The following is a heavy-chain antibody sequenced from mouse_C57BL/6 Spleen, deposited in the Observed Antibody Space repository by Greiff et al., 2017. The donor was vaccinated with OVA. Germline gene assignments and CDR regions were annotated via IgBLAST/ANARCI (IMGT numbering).Heavy chain of an antibody. Sequence: QVQLQQSGAELVRPGTSVKMSCKASGYTFTNYWIGWVKQRPGHGLEWIGDIYPGGGYTNYNEKFKGKATLTADKSSSTAYMQFSSLTSEDSALYDCARRNDDYAMDYWGQGTSVTVSS. CDR2: IYPGGGYT. CDR1: GYTFTNYW. CDR3: ARRNDDYAMDY. D-gene: IGHD2-3*01. J-gene: IGHJ4*01. V-gene: IGHV1-63*01.